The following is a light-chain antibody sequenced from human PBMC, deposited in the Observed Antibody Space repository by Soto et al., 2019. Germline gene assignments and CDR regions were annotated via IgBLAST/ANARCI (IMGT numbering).Light chain of an antibody. Sequence: AIQLTQSPSSLSASVGDRVTITCRASQGISSALAWYQQKPGKAPKLLIYDASSLESGVPSRFSGSGSGTDFTLPISSLQAEDFATYYCQQFNSYPITFGQGTRLEIK. CDR1: QGISSA. CDR2: DAS. CDR3: QQFNSYPIT. V-gene: IGKV1-13*02. J-gene: IGKJ5*01.